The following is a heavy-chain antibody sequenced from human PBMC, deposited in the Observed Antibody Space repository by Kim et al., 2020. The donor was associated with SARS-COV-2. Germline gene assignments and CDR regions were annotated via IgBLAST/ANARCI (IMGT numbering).Heavy chain of an antibody. CDR1: GYTFTSYD. CDR2: MNPNSGNT. D-gene: IGHD3-16*01. Sequence: ASVKVSCKASGYTFTSYDINWVRQATGQGLEWMGWMNPNSGNTGYAQKFQGRVTMTRNTSISTAYMELSSLRSEDTAVYYCARGRSGGGSKSPPYWFDPWGQGTLVTVSS. CDR3: ARGRSGGGSKSPPYWFDP. J-gene: IGHJ5*02. V-gene: IGHV1-8*01.